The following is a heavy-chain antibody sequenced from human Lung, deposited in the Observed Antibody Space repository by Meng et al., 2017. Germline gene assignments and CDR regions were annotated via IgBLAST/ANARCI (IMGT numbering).Heavy chain of an antibody. D-gene: IGHD4-11*01. CDR2: INNSGSP. CDR3: ARGPTTMAHDFDY. V-gene: IGHV4-34*01. Sequence: VHVPQWGAGLLKPSGTLSLTWVVTGGSFSVYYRSWTRQPPGRGLEWIGEINNSGSPNYNPSLESRATISVDTSQNNLSLKLSSVTAADSAVYYCARGPTTMAHDFDYWGQGTLVTVSS. CDR1: GGSFSVYY. J-gene: IGHJ4*02.